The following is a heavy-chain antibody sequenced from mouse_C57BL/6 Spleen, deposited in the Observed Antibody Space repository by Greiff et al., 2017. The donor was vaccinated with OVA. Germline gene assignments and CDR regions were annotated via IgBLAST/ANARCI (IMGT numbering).Heavy chain of an antibody. CDR2: IDPSDSYT. CDR1: GYTFTSYW. V-gene: IGHV1-59*01. Sequence: VQLQQPGAELVRPGTSVKLSCKASGYTFTSYWMHWVKQRPGQGLEWIGVIDPSDSYTNYNQKFKGKATLTVDTSSSTAYMQLSSLTSEDSAVYYCAREGTGTDYWGQGTTLTVSS. CDR3: AREGTGTDY. J-gene: IGHJ2*01. D-gene: IGHD4-1*01.